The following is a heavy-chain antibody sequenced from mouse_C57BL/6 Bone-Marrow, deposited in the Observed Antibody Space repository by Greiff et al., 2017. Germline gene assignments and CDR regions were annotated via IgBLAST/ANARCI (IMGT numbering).Heavy chain of an antibody. V-gene: IGHV1-62-2*01. D-gene: IGHD1-1*01. Sequence: QVQLKESGAELVKPGASVQLSCKASGYTFTEYTLHWVQQRSGQGLEWIGWFYPGSGSIKYNENFKDKATLTADKSSSTVYMELSRLTSEDSAVYFCERHAPNYYGSSDWYFDVWGTGTTGTVSS. J-gene: IGHJ1*03. CDR3: ERHAPNYYGSSDWYFDV. CDR2: FYPGSGSI. CDR1: GYTFTEYT.